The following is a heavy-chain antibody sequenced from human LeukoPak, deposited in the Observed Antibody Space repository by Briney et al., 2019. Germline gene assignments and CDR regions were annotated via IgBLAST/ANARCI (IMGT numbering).Heavy chain of an antibody. Sequence: PSETLSLTCAVYGGSFSASYWSWIRQSPGRGLEWIGEINHSGSTNYNPSPKSRVSISIDTSKSQFSLKLTSVTAADTAMYYCARGPTMVRGVIRFHYYMDVWGKGTTVTVSS. V-gene: IGHV4-34*01. CDR3: ARGPTMVRGVIRFHYYMDV. CDR1: GGSFSASY. J-gene: IGHJ6*03. D-gene: IGHD3-10*01. CDR2: INHSGST.